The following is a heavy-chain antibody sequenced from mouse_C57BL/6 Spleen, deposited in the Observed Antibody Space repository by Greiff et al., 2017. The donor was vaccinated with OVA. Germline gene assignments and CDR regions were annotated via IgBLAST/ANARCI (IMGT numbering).Heavy chain of an antibody. Sequence: QVQLQQSGTELVKPGASVKLSCKASGYTFTSYWMHWVKQRPGQGLEWIGNINPSNGGTNYNEKFKSKATLTLDKSSSTAYMQLSSLTSEDSAVYYCARGGSNRYYYAMDYWGQGTSVTVSS. CDR2: INPSNGGT. CDR3: ARGGSNRYYYAMDY. J-gene: IGHJ4*01. D-gene: IGHD1-1*01. V-gene: IGHV1-53*01. CDR1: GYTFTSYW.